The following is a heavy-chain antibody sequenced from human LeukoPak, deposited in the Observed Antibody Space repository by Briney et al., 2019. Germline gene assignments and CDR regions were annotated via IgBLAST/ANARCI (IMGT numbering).Heavy chain of an antibody. Sequence: GASVKVSCKASGYTFTGYYMHWVRQAPGQGLEWMGWINPNSGGTNYAQKFQGRVTMTRDMSISTAYMELSRLRSDDTAVYYCARERMGGGRQSLFFDYWGQGTLVTVSS. J-gene: IGHJ4*02. CDR3: ARERMGGGRQSLFFDY. CDR1: GYTFTGYY. V-gene: IGHV1-2*02. CDR2: INPNSGGT. D-gene: IGHD3-16*01.